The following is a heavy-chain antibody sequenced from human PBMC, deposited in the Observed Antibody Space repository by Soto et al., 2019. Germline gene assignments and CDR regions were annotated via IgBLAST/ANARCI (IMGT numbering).Heavy chain of an antibody. J-gene: IGHJ4*02. CDR2: ISGSGGST. CDR3: AKNEGGYYCWSGYWVSRAARGY. V-gene: IGHV3-23*01. D-gene: IGHD3-3*01. CDR1: GFTFSSYA. Sequence: EVQLLESGGGLVQPGGSLRLSCAASGFTFSSYAMSWVRQAPGKGLEWVSAISGSGGSTYYADSVKGRFTISRDNSKNTLYLQMNSLRAEDTAVYYCAKNEGGYYCWSGYWVSRAARGYWGQGTLVTVSS.